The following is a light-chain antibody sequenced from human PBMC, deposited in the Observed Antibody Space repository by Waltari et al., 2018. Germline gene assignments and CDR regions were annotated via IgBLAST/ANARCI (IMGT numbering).Light chain of an antibody. J-gene: IGLJ2*01. CDR2: QTS. Sequence: SYELTQAPSVSVSPGQTASITCSGDKLGGKFLNWYQHKPGQSPVLVIYQTSKRRSGIPERFSGSISRKTATLTISAAQAMDEADYYCQAWDSGTVVFGGGTKLTVL. V-gene: IGLV3-1*01. CDR3: QAWDSGTVV. CDR1: KLGGKF.